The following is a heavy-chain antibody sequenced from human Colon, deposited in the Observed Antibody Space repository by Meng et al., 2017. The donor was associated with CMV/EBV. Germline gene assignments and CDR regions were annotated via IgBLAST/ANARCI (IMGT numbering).Heavy chain of an antibody. Sequence: GESLKISCTASGFTFGSYWMTWVRQAPGKGLEWVANIKEDGVAKSYGDSVKGRFSISRDNTKNSLYLQVNSLRGDDTAMYYCVRERYGSGTYYNSWGQGTLVTVSS. CDR3: VRERYGSGTYYNS. CDR2: IKEDGVAK. D-gene: IGHD3-10*01. CDR1: GFTFGSYW. J-gene: IGHJ4*02. V-gene: IGHV3-7*01.